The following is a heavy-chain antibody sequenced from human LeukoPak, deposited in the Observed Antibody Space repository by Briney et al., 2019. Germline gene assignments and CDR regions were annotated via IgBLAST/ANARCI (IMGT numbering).Heavy chain of an antibody. CDR1: GGSITSYY. CDR2: IHTSGST. Sequence: PSETLSLTCTVSGGSITSYYWTYIRQPAGKGLEWIGRIHTSGSTNYNPSLKSRVTMSVDTSKNQFSLNLSSVTAADTAVYYCARVSYSRFDPWGQGTLVTVSS. CDR3: ARVSYSRFDP. D-gene: IGHD3-10*01. V-gene: IGHV4-4*07. J-gene: IGHJ5*02.